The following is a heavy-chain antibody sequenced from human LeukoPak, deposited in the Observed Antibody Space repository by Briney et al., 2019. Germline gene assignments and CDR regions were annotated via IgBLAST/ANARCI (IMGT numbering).Heavy chain of an antibody. D-gene: IGHD3-16*01. CDR1: DDSKSRNGCD. CDR2: IYYSGST. V-gene: IGHV4-39*01. CDR3: ASPLGGFDN. Sequence: SQTLSLTCSFSDDSKSRNGCDLTCIREPLRTGLEWIGSIYYSGSTHYNSSLKSRVTMSVDTSKNQFSLKLSSVTAADTAVYYCASPLGGFDNWGQGTLVTVSS. J-gene: IGHJ4*02.